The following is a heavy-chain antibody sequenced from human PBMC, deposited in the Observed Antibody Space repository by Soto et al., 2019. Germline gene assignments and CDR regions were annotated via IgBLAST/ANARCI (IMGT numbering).Heavy chain of an antibody. Sequence: EVQLVESGGGLVKPGGSLRLSCAASGFTFSSYSMNWVRQAPGKGLEWVSSISSSSSYIYYADSVKGRFTISRDNAKNSLYLQMNSLRAEDTAVYYCARDIMDSSGYSMTFDYWGQGTLVTVSS. CDR2: ISSSSSYI. CDR3: ARDIMDSSGYSMTFDY. J-gene: IGHJ4*02. D-gene: IGHD3-22*01. V-gene: IGHV3-21*01. CDR1: GFTFSSYS.